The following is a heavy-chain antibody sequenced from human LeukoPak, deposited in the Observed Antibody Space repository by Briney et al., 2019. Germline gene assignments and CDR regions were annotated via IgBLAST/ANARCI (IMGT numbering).Heavy chain of an antibody. D-gene: IGHD1-26*01. CDR3: AKGGGSLDY. CDR1: GDRLSSKSAG. J-gene: IGHJ4*02. V-gene: IGHV6-1*01. CDR2: TYYRSKWYN. Sequence: RSQTLSLTCAISGDRLSSKSAGWSWIRHSPWRGPEWRERTYYRSKWYNDYAVSVKGRITIKPDTSQNQFSLQLNSVTAEDTAVYYCAKGGGSLDYWGRGTMVTVSS.